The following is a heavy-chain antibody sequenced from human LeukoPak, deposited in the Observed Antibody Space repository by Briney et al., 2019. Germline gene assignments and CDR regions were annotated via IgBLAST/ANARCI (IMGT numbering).Heavy chain of an antibody. J-gene: IGHJ4*02. CDR2: ISYDGSNK. D-gene: IGHD3-22*01. CDR1: GFTFSSYG. V-gene: IGHV3-30*18. Sequence: GGSLGLSCAASGFTFSSYGMHWVRQAPGKGLEWVAVISYDGSNKYYADSVKGRFTISRDNSKNTLYLQMNSLRAEDTAVYYCAKGDHYYDSSGYHKEKTGDYWGQGTLVTVSS. CDR3: AKGDHYYDSSGYHKEKTGDY.